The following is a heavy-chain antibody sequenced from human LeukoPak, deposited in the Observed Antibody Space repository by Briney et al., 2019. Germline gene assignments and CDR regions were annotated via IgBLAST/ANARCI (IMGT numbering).Heavy chain of an antibody. Sequence: PGGSLRLSCAASGFTFSSYWMSWVRQAPGKGLEWVANIKQDGSEKYYVDSVKGRFTISRDNAKNSLYLQMNSLRAEDTAVYYCARDVRYCGSTSCAINDYWGQGTLVTVSS. J-gene: IGHJ4*02. CDR2: IKQDGSEK. V-gene: IGHV3-7*03. CDR3: ARDVRYCGSTSCAINDY. D-gene: IGHD2-2*01. CDR1: GFTFSSYW.